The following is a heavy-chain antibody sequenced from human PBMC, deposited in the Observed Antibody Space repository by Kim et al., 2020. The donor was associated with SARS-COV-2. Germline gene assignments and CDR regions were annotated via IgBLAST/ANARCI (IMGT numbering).Heavy chain of an antibody. CDR3: AREICGFYPAY. J-gene: IGHJ4*02. CDR1: GFTFSNYA. D-gene: IGHD3-22*01. V-gene: IGHV3-30*04. Sequence: GGSLRLSCAASGFTFSNYAMVWVRQAPGKGLEWVTLISYDGSDEYYADSVKGRFTISRDNSENTLFLQMNSLRAEDTAVYYCAREICGFYPAYWGPGTL. CDR2: ISYDGSDE.